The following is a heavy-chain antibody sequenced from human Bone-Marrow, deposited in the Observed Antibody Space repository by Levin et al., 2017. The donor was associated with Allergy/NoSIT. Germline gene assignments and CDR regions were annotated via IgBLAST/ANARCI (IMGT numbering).Heavy chain of an antibody. Sequence: LSLTCATSGFTFSTYWMSWVRQAPGKGLQWVAHIKPDGSEKYYVDSVKGRFTISRDNAKNSLYLQMNSLAVGDTAVYYCARDPGTDFWSGYSDWGQGILVTVSS. CDR3: ARDPGTDFWSGYSD. CDR1: GFTFSTYW. J-gene: IGHJ4*02. D-gene: IGHD3-3*01. CDR2: IKPDGSEK. V-gene: IGHV3-7*01.